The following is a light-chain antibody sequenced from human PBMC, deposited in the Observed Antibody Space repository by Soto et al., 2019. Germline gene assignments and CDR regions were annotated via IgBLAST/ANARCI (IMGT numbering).Light chain of an antibody. J-gene: IGKJ3*01. CDR1: QTINNL. CDR2: DAS. V-gene: IGKV1-5*01. CDR3: QHYDIYGRLT. Sequence: DIQMTQSPSTLSASVGDTVTITCRTSQTINNLLAWYQKKPGKAPGPLIFDASTVNPGVPSRFSGSGSGTDFTLTISDLQPDDFANYYCQHYDIYGRLTFGPGTKVDIK.